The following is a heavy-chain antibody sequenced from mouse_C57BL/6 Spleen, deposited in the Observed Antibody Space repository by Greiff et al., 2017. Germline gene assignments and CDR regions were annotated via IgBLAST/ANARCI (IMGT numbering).Heavy chain of an antibody. Sequence: VQLQQPGAELVRPGSSVKLSCKASGYTFTSYWMHWVKQRPIQGLEWIGNIDPSDSETHYNQKFKDKATLTVDKSSSTAYMQLSSLTSEDSAVXYCARGNYGSSYVNWYCDVWGTGTTVTVSA. D-gene: IGHD1-1*01. J-gene: IGHJ1*03. V-gene: IGHV1-52*01. CDR1: GYTFTSYW. CDR2: IDPSDSET. CDR3: ARGNYGSSYVNWYCDV.